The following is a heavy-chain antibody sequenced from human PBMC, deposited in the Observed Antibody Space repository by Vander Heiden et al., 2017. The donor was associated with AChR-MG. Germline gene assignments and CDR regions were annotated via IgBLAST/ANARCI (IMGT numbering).Heavy chain of an antibody. CDR3: ARGYSSGWEYFDY. CDR2: IKHSGNT. J-gene: IGHJ4*02. V-gene: IGHV4-34*01. CDR1: GRSFSGYY. Sequence: QVQLQQWGAGLLKPSETPSLTCVLYGRSFSGYYWTCIRQPPGKGLEWDGEIKHSGNTNYNPSLKSRVTISVDTSKNQFSLKLRSVTAADTAVYYCARGYSSGWEYFDYWGQGTLVTVSS. D-gene: IGHD6-19*01.